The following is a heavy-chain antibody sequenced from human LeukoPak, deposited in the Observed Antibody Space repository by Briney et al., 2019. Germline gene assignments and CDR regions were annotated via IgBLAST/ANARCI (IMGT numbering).Heavy chain of an antibody. CDR2: INPSSGNT. J-gene: IGHJ4*02. CDR1: GYTFTYYY. Sequence: ASVKVSCKTSGYTFTYYYMHWVRQAPGQGLEWMGLINPSSGNTPYAQQFQGRVTMTRDTSTSTVYMELSSLRSEDTAVYYCARHSLIGTTPFDYWGQGTLVTVPS. V-gene: IGHV1-46*01. CDR3: ARHSLIGTTPFDY. D-gene: IGHD1-20*01.